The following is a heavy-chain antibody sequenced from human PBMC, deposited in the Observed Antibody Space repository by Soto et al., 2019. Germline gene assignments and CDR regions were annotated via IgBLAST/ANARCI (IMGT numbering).Heavy chain of an antibody. D-gene: IGHD1-1*01. CDR2: IYGGGST. V-gene: IGHV3-53*01. CDR3: ARCRCSRYKWAFDV. Sequence: GGSLRLSCAASGLSVSSNYVSWVRQAPGKGLEWVSVIYGGGSTYYADSVKGRFTISRDNSKNTLYLQMNSLRAEDTAVYYCARCRCSRYKWAFDVWGQGTMVTVSS. CDR1: GLSVSSNY. J-gene: IGHJ3*01.